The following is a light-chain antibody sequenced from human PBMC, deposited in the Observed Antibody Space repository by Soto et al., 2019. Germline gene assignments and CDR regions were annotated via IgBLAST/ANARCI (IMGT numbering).Light chain of an antibody. CDR3: SSYTSSSNRV. Sequence: QSALTQPASVSGSPGQSITISCIGTSSDVGGYNYVSWYQQHPGKAPKLMIYEVSNRPSGVSNRFSGSKSGNTASLTISGLQAEDEADYYCSSYTSSSNRVFGGGTQLTVL. CDR1: SSDVGGYNY. J-gene: IGLJ3*02. V-gene: IGLV2-14*01. CDR2: EVS.